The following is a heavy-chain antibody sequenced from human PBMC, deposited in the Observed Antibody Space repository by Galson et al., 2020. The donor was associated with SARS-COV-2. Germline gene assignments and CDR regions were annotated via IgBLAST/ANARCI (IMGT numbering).Heavy chain of an antibody. CDR3: ARAGVVPAASAPDY. D-gene: IGHD2-2*01. Sequence: GESLKISCKASGYTFTGYYMHWVRQAPGQGLEWMGWINPNSGGTNYAQKFQGRVTMTRDTSISTAYMELSRLRSDDTAVYYCARAGVVPAASAPDYWGQGTLVTVSS. CDR1: GYTFTGYY. V-gene: IGHV1-2*02. CDR2: INPNSGGT. J-gene: IGHJ4*02.